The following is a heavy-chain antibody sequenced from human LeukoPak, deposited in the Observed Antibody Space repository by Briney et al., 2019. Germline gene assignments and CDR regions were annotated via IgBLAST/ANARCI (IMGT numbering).Heavy chain of an antibody. CDR2: IVVGSGDT. CDR3: AADQPRYPDAFDI. D-gene: IGHD1-1*01. Sequence: GASVKVSCKASGFTSTTSTMQWVRQARGQRLEWVGWIVVGSGDTNYAEKFQERVTITRDMSTGTVYMELSSLRSDDTAVYYCAADQPRYPDAFDIWGQGTMVTVSS. CDR1: GFTSTTST. J-gene: IGHJ3*02. V-gene: IGHV1-58*02.